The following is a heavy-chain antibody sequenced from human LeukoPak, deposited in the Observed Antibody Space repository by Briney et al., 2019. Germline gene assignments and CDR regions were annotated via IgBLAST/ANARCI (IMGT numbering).Heavy chain of an antibody. D-gene: IGHD5-18*01. V-gene: IGHV3-23*01. CDR2: FSASDGSR. Sequence: PGGTLRLSCEASGFSFSSYGMSWVRQAPGEGLEWVSGFSASDGSRYYADSVKGRFTISRDNSKNTLYLQMNSLRAEDTAVYYCARDPGYSYGYGYWGQGTLVTVSS. CDR3: ARDPGYSYGYGY. CDR1: GFSFSSYG. J-gene: IGHJ4*02.